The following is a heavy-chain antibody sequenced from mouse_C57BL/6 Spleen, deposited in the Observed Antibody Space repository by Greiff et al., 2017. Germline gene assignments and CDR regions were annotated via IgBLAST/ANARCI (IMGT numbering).Heavy chain of an antibody. CDR3: ARGDYYDYDGYAMDY. Sequence: QVQLQQSGAELARPGASVKLSCKASGYTFTSYGISWVKQRTGQGLEWIGEIYPRSGNTYYNEKFKGKATLTADKSSSTAYMELRSLTSEDSAVYFCARGDYYDYDGYAMDYWGQGTSVTVSS. CDR1: GYTFTSYG. D-gene: IGHD2-4*01. J-gene: IGHJ4*01. V-gene: IGHV1-81*01. CDR2: IYPRSGNT.